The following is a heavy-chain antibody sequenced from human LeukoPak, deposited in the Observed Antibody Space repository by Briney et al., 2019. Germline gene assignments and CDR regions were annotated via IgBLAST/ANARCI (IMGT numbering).Heavy chain of an antibody. J-gene: IGHJ4*02. CDR2: IYYSGSA. Sequence: SSETLSLTCTVSGGSISDYSWSWIRQPPGKGLEWIGNIYYSGSANHNPSLKSRVTISRDTSKNQFSLKLTSVTTADTAVYYCARAGGVKTAALDLDYWGQGTLVTVSS. CDR3: ARAGGVKTAALDLDY. V-gene: IGHV4-59*01. CDR1: GGSISDYS. D-gene: IGHD6-25*01.